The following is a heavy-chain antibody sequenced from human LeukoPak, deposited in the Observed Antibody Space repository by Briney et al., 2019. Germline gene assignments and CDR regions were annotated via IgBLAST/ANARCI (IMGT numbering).Heavy chain of an antibody. D-gene: IGHD2-15*01. Sequence: PGGSLRLSCAASGFTFSSYGMSRVRQAPGQGLEWVSAIRDTGGRTYYADSVKGRFTISRDNSKNTVYLQMNSLRVEDTAIYYCAKLPYGYCSGGSCSHWFDPWGQGTLVTVSS. J-gene: IGHJ5*02. CDR3: AKLPYGYCSGGSCSHWFDP. CDR2: IRDTGGRT. CDR1: GFTFSSYG. V-gene: IGHV3-23*01.